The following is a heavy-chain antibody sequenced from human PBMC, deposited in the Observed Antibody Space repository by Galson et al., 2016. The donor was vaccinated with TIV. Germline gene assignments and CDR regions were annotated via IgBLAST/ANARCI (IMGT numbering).Heavy chain of an antibody. J-gene: IGHJ3*01. CDR1: GFNFDEYA. Sequence: SLRLSCADSGFNFDEYAMHWVRQAPGKGPEWVAGISWNGGTVGYADSVKGRFPISRDTAKKSLYLQMNSLRREDTALYYCVKTNIYLRTVVADGAFDVWGQGTRVTVSS. D-gene: IGHD2-15*01. V-gene: IGHV3-9*01. CDR3: VKTNIYLRTVVADGAFDV. CDR2: ISWNGGTV.